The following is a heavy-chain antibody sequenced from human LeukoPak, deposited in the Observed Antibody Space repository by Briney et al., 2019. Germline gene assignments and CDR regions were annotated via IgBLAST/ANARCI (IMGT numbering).Heavy chain of an antibody. J-gene: IGHJ4*02. Sequence: GGSLRLSCAASGFTFSSYEMNWVRQAPGKGLEWVSYISSSGSTIYYAGSVKGRFTISRDNAKNSLYLQMNSLRAEDTAVYYCARGWRPYYYGSGSYYDYWGQGTLVTVSS. CDR3: ARGWRPYYYGSGSYYDY. CDR1: GFTFSSYE. CDR2: ISSSGSTI. D-gene: IGHD3-10*01. V-gene: IGHV3-48*03.